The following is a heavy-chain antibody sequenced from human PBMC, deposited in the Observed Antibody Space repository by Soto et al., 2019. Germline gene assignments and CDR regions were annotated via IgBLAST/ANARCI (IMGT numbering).Heavy chain of an antibody. CDR2: INQDGSEK. J-gene: IGHJ1*01. CDR1: GFTFSNSW. D-gene: IGHD1-26*01. CDR3: ARELIVGPAEYFQH. Sequence: EVQLVESGGALVQPGGSLRLSCAVSGFTFSNSWMSWVRQTPGKGLEWVANINQDGSEKYYVDSVKGRFTISRDNAKNSLYLQMNSLRDEDTAVYYCARELIVGPAEYFQHWGQGTLVTVSS. V-gene: IGHV3-7*01.